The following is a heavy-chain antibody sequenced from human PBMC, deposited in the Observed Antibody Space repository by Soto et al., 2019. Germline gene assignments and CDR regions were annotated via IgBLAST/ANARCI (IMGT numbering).Heavy chain of an antibody. J-gene: IGHJ4*02. Sequence: QVQLQESGSGLVKPSETLSLTCTVSGGSISNHYWSWIRQPPGKGLEWIGYIYYNGNTNYNPSLKSRVTMSVDTSKNQISLKLRSVTAADTAVYYCTRANSYSEYWGQGTLVTVSS. V-gene: IGHV4-59*11. CDR2: IYYNGNT. CDR3: TRANSYSEY. CDR1: GGSISNHY. D-gene: IGHD7-27*01.